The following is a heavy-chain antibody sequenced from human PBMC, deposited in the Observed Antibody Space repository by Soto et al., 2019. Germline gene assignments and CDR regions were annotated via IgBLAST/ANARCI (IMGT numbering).Heavy chain of an antibody. CDR3: ARDTNYYDSSGYYGGGAFDI. J-gene: IGHJ3*02. Sequence: GGSLRLSCVASEFTFSSYSMNWVRQAPGKGLEWVPSISSSDTYIYYADSVKGRFTISRDNAKNSLYLQMNSLRAEDTAVYYCARDTNYYDSSGYYGGGAFDIWGQGTTVTVSS. CDR2: ISSSDTYI. V-gene: IGHV3-21*01. CDR1: EFTFSSYS. D-gene: IGHD3-22*01.